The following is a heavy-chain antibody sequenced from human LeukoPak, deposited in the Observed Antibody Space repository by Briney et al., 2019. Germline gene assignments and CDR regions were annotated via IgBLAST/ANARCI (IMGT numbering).Heavy chain of an antibody. CDR1: GGSISSGDYY. CDR2: IYYSGST. D-gene: IGHD2-2*01. V-gene: IGHV4-30-4*01. J-gene: IGHJ4*02. Sequence: SETLSLTRTVSGGSISSGDYYWSWIRQPPGKGLEWIGYIYYSGSTYYNPSLKSRVTISVDTSKNQFSLKLSSVTAADTAVYYCASFWVGYCSSTSCFRPDYWGQGTLVTVSS. CDR3: ASFWVGYCSSTSCFRPDY.